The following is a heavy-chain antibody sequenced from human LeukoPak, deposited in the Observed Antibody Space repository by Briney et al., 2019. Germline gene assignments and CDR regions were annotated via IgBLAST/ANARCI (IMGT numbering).Heavy chain of an antibody. D-gene: IGHD2-15*01. J-gene: IGHJ4*02. CDR2: ISAYNGNT. CDR3: ARGTKWRGYCSGGSCYSGLLDY. CDR1: GYTLTELS. V-gene: IGHV1-18*01. Sequence: ASVKVSCKVSGYTLTELSMHWVRQAPGQGLEWMGWISAYNGNTNYAQKLQGRVTMTTDTSTSTAYMELRSLRSDDTAVYYCARGTKWRGYCSGGSCYSGLLDYWGQGTLVTVSS.